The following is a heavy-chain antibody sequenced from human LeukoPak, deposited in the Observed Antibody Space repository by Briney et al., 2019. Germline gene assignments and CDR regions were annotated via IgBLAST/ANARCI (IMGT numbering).Heavy chain of an antibody. J-gene: IGHJ4*02. CDR2: ISWNSGGI. Sequence: GGSLRLSCAASGFTFDDYAMHWVRQAPGKGLEWVSGISWNSGGIGYADSVKGRFTISRDNAKNSLCLQMNSLRAEDMALYYCAKDKGSSGWFFDYWGQGTLVTVSS. V-gene: IGHV3-9*03. CDR1: GFTFDDYA. CDR3: AKDKGSSGWFFDY. D-gene: IGHD6-19*01.